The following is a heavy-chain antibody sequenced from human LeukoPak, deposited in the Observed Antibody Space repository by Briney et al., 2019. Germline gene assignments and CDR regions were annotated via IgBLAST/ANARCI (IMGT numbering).Heavy chain of an antibody. J-gene: IGHJ4*02. D-gene: IGHD6-13*01. V-gene: IGHV3-11*01. CDR2: ISSSGSTI. CDR1: GFTFSDYY. Sequence: GGSLRLSCAASGFTFSDYYMSWIRQAPGKGLEWVSYISSSGSTIYYADSVKGRFTISRDNAKNSLYLQMNSLRAEDTAVYYCASYPGIAAAGTRALYFDYWGQGTLVTVPS. CDR3: ASYPGIAAAGTRALYFDY.